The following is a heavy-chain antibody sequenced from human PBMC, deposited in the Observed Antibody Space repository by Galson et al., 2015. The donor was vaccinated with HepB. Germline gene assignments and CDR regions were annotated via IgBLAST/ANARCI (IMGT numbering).Heavy chain of an antibody. V-gene: IGHV3-30*03. J-gene: IGHJ4*02. CDR3: ARGYDSGSYLIDY. CDR1: GFTFSSYG. D-gene: IGHD1-26*01. CDR2: ISYDGSNK. Sequence: SLRLSCAASGFTFSSYGMHWVRQAPGKGLEWVAVISYDGSNKYYADSVKGRFTISRDNSKNALYLQMNSLRAEDTAVYYCARGYDSGSYLIDYWGQGTLVTVSS.